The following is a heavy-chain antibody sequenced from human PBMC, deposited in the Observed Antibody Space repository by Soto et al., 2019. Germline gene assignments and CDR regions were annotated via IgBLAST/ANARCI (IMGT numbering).Heavy chain of an antibody. CDR1: RSSFNTFA. V-gene: IGHV3-23*01. Sequence: GGSLRLSCVASRSSFNTFAMSWVRQAPGKGLEWVSSINAGGGNTYYADSVKGRFTISRDNSKNTLYLQMNSLRAEDTAVYYCAKMTGTTLRSWFDPWGQGTLVTVSS. CDR2: INAGGGNT. D-gene: IGHD1-7*01. CDR3: AKMTGTTLRSWFDP. J-gene: IGHJ5*02.